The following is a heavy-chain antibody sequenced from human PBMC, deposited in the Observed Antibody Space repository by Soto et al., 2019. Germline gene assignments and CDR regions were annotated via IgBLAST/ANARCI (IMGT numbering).Heavy chain of an antibody. Sequence: GGSLRLSCAASGFTFSSYSMNWVRQAPGNGLEWVSYISSSSNTIYYEDSVKGRFTISRDNAKNALYLQMNSLRDEDTAVYYCARDIGAGAYNWNDFGYWGQGTLVTVSS. CDR2: ISSSSNTI. CDR1: GFTFSSYS. D-gene: IGHD1-20*01. V-gene: IGHV3-48*02. CDR3: ARDIGAGAYNWNDFGY. J-gene: IGHJ4*02.